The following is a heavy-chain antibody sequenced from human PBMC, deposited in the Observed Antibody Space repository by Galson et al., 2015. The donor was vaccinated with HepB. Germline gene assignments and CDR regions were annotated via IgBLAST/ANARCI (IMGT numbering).Heavy chain of an antibody. D-gene: IGHD3-10*01. CDR3: AKRAGETYGPFDY. J-gene: IGHJ4*02. CDR2: ISAYNGNT. CDR1: GYTFTSYT. Sequence: SVKVSCKASGYTFTSYTFSWVRQAPGQGLEWMGWISAYNGNTNYAQKLQGRVTMTTDTSTSTAYMELRTLRSDDTAVYYCAKRAGETYGPFDYWGQGTLVTVSS. V-gene: IGHV1-18*01.